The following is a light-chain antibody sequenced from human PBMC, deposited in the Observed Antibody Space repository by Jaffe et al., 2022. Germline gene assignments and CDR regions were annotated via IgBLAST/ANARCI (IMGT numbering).Light chain of an antibody. CDR1: SSDVGGYNY. J-gene: IGLJ2*01. CDR2: DVT. Sequence: QSALTQPASVSGSPGQSITISCTGTSSDVGGYNYISWYQQHPGKAPKLIIYDVTDRPSGVSDRFSGSKSDNTASLTISGLQAEDEADYYCSSYTITAALVLFGGGTRLTVL. V-gene: IGLV2-14*01. CDR3: SSYTITAALVL.